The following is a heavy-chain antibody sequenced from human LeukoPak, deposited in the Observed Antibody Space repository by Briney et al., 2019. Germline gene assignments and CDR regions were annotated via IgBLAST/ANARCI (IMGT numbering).Heavy chain of an antibody. D-gene: IGHD3-10*01. CDR3: AREVWYYYGSGSYHRYYYGMDV. CDR1: GYTFTSYD. Sequence: GASVKVSCKASGYTFTSYDIIWVRQATGQGLEWMGWMNPNSGNTGYAQKFQGRVTMTRNTSISTAYMELSSLRSEDTAVYYCAREVWYYYGSGSYHRYYYGMDVWGQGTTVTVSS. J-gene: IGHJ6*02. CDR2: MNPNSGNT. V-gene: IGHV1-8*01.